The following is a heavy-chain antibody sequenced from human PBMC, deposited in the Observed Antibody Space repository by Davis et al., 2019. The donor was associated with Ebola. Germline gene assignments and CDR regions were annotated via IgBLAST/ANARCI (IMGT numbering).Heavy chain of an antibody. CDR1: GFTFSKYS. J-gene: IGHJ4*02. D-gene: IGHD3-16*01. CDR2: ISSNSRAT. CDR3: ATSESFFDYAAYFHY. Sequence: GESLKISCAASGFTFSKYSMNWFRQAPGKGLEWVSSISSNSRATYYADSLKGRFTISRDNAKSSLYLQMNSLRDEDTGVYFCATSESFFDYAAYFHYWGQGTLLTVSS. V-gene: IGHV3-21*01.